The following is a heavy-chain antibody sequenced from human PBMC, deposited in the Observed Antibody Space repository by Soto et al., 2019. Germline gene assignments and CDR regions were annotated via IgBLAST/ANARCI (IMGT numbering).Heavy chain of an antibody. CDR2: ISGYNGDT. CDR1: GYTFTRYG. Sequence: QGHLVQSGAEVKKPGTSVKVSCKASGYTFTRYGISWVRQAPGQGLEWMGWISGYNGDTNYAQNLQGRVTMTIDTPTSTAYMELRSLTSDVTAVYYCAKNGQPPYYYYGLDVWGQGTTVTVSS. CDR3: AKNGQPPYYYYGLDV. J-gene: IGHJ6*02. V-gene: IGHV1-18*01. D-gene: IGHD2-8*01.